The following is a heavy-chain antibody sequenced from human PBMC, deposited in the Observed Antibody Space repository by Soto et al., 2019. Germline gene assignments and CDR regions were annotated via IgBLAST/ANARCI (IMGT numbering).Heavy chain of an antibody. CDR3: ATDRPNYYDSSHYPGGAYDS. CDR2: ISAYNGNT. D-gene: IGHD3-22*01. Sequence: RASVKVSCKASGYTFTSYGISWVRQAPGQGLEWMGWISAYNGNTKYAQKLQGRVTMTTDTSTSTAYMELRSLRSEDTAVYYCATDRPNYYDSSHYPGGAYDSWGQGTLVTVSS. J-gene: IGHJ4*02. CDR1: GYTFTSYG. V-gene: IGHV1-18*01.